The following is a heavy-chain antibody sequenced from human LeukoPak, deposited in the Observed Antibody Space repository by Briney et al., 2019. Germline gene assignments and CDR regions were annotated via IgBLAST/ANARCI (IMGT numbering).Heavy chain of an antibody. CDR3: ARVCQRRLSCTYSSSYDGGRT. J-gene: IGHJ5*02. V-gene: IGHV1-69*05. CDR1: GGTFSSHA. Sequence: SVKVSCKASGGTFSSHAISWVRQAPGQGLEWMGGIIPIFGTANYAQKFQGRVTITTDESTSTAYMELSSLRAEDTAVYYCARVCQRRLSCTYSSSYDGGRTWGQGTLVTVSS. CDR2: IIPIFGTA. D-gene: IGHD6-13*01.